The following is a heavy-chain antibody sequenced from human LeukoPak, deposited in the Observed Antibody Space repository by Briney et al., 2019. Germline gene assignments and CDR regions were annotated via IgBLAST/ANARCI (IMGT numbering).Heavy chain of an antibody. CDR2: FFYSGST. J-gene: IGHJ4*02. D-gene: IGHD3-3*01. V-gene: IGHV4-39*01. CDR3: ASGTSTYYELYF. CDR1: GGSMSSSTYY. Sequence: PSETLSLTCTVSGGSMSSSTYYWGWIRQPPGKGLEWIGSFFYSGSTYYNPSLKSRLTMSVDTSNNQFSLKLMSVTAADTAVYYCASGTSTYYELYFWGQGTLVTVSS.